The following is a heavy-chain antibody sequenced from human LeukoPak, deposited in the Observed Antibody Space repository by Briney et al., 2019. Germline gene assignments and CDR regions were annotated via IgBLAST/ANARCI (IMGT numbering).Heavy chain of an antibody. CDR3: AREEVIGPHDAFDI. Sequence: PGGSLRLSCAASGFTFSSYSMNWVRQAPGKGLEWVSYISSSSSTIYYADSVKGRFTISRDNAKNSLYLQMNSLRAEDTAVYYCAREEVIGPHDAFDIWGQGTMVTVSS. D-gene: IGHD3-16*01. CDR1: GFTFSSYS. CDR2: ISSSSSTI. V-gene: IGHV3-48*04. J-gene: IGHJ3*02.